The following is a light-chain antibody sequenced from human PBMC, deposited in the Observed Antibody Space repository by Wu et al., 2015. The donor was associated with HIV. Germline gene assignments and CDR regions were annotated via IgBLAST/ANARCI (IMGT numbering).Light chain of an antibody. CDR1: QSISSSF. J-gene: IGKJ5*01. V-gene: IGKV3-20*01. Sequence: TVLTQSPGTLSLSPGERATLSCRASQSISSSFLAWYQQKPGQAPRLLIYGPSNRATGIPDRFSGSGSERDFTLTINGLEPEDSAVYYCQQYGDSPPTTFGQGTRLEIK. CDR3: QQYGDSPPTT. CDR2: GPS.